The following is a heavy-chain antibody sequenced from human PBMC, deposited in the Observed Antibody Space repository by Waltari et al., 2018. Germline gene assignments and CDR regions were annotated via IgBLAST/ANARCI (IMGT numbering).Heavy chain of an antibody. CDR3: ARETSSAPNSLDS. CDR2: MSGSTSYI. D-gene: IGHD3-22*01. CDR1: GFRFSTYT. J-gene: IGHJ4*02. V-gene: IGHV3-21*01. Sequence: EVQLVESGGGLVKPGGSLRLSCEASGFRFSTYTMNWVRQAPGKGLEWVSSMSGSTSYIRYADSVEGRFTISRDNAKKSLYLQMNSLRGKDTAVYYCARETSSAPNSLDSWGQGTLVTVSS.